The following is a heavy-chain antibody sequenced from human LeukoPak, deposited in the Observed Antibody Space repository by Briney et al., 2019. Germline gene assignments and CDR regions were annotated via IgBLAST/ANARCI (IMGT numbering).Heavy chain of an antibody. V-gene: IGHV1-2*02. J-gene: IGHJ3*02. CDR2: INANSGGT. CDR3: ARAYSGSYGGAFDI. CDR1: GYTFTGYY. Sequence: ASVKVSCKASGYTFTGYYMHWVRQAPGQGLEWMGWINANSGGTNYAQKLQGRVTMTTDTSTSTAYMELRSLRSDDTAVYYCARAYSGSYGGAFDIWGQGTMVTVSS. D-gene: IGHD1-26*01.